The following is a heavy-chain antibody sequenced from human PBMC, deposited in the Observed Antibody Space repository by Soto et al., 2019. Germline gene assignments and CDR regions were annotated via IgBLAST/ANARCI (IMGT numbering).Heavy chain of an antibody. D-gene: IGHD2-15*01. CDR3: AKRGGWCSGGRCYRGYYY. V-gene: IGHV3-23*01. J-gene: IGHJ4*02. CDR2: ISESGGAT. CDR1: GFTFSSYA. Sequence: EAQLLESGGGLVQPGGSLRLSCAASGFTFSSYAMNWVRQSPGKGLEWVSGISESGGATDYADAVKGRFTISRDNSRNHRYLQMNALRDEDQAEYYCAKRGGWCSGGRCYRGYYYWGQGTLVTVS.